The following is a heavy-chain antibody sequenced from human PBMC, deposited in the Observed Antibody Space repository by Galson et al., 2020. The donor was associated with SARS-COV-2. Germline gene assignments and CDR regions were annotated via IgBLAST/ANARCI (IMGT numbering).Heavy chain of an antibody. CDR3: AKDPQPTTYYYYAMDV. Sequence: GGSLRLSCATSGFTFSTYAMSWVHRAPGKGLEWVSTISGSGISTYYADSVKGRFAISRENSLNTFYLQMNSLRAEDTAVYYCAKDPQPTTYYYYAMDVWGQGTTVTVSS. V-gene: IGHV3-23*01. D-gene: IGHD5-12*01. CDR1: GFTFSTYA. J-gene: IGHJ6*02. CDR2: ISGSGIST.